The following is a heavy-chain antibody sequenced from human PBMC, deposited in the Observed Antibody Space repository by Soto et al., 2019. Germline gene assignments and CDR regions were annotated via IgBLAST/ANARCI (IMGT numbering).Heavy chain of an antibody. Sequence: ASVKVSCKVSGYTLTELSMHWVRQAPGKGLEWMGGFDPEDGETIYAQKFQGRVTMTEDTSTDTAYMELSSLRSEDTAVYYCAQSYYDILTGATSFDYWGQGTLVTVSS. J-gene: IGHJ4*02. V-gene: IGHV1-24*01. CDR3: AQSYYDILTGATSFDY. CDR1: GYTLTELS. CDR2: FDPEDGET. D-gene: IGHD3-9*01.